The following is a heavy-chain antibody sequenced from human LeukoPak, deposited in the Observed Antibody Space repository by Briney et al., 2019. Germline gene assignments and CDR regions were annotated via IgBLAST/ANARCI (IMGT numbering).Heavy chain of an antibody. J-gene: IGHJ4*02. CDR2: IYYSGST. V-gene: IGHV4-31*03. Sequence: PSETLSLTCTVSGGSISSGGYYWSWIRQHPGKGLEWIGYIYYSGSTYYHPSLKSRVTISVDTSKNQFSLKLSSVTAADTAVYYCARTMVRGVTFDYWGQGTLVTVSS. CDR1: GGSISSGGYY. D-gene: IGHD3-10*01. CDR3: ARTMVRGVTFDY.